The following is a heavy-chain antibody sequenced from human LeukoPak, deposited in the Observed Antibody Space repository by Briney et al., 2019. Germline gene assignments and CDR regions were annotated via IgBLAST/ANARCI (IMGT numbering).Heavy chain of an antibody. J-gene: IGHJ4*02. V-gene: IGHV7-4-1*02. CDR2: INTNTGDP. CDR1: GYTFTSYA. D-gene: IGHD1-26*01. Sequence: ASVKVSCKASGYTFTSYAMNWVRQAPGQGLEWMGWINTNTGDPTYAQGFTGRFVFSLDTSVSTAYLQISSLKAEDTAVYYCARGGGSYYGSPRPNDIDYWGQGTLVIVSS. CDR3: ARGGGSYYGSPRPNDIDY.